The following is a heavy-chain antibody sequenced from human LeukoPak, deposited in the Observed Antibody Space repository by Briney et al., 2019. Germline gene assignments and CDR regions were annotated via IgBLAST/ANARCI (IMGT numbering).Heavy chain of an antibody. V-gene: IGHV4-31*03. Sequence: PSQTLSLTCTVSGGSISSGGYYWSWIRQHPGKGLEWIGYIYYSGSTYYNPSLKSRVTISVDTSKNQFSLKLSSVTAADTAVYYCARARSTYGVGTFYNAFYFDSWGQGTLVTVSS. D-gene: IGHD3-10*01. J-gene: IGHJ4*02. CDR3: ARARSTYGVGTFYNAFYFDS. CDR2: IYYSGST. CDR1: GGSISSGGYY.